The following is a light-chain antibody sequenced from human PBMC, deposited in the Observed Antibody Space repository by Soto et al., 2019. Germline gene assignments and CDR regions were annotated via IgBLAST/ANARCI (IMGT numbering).Light chain of an antibody. Sequence: EIVLTQSPGTLSLSPGERATLSCRASQSVSSSYLAWYQQKPGQAPRLLIYGASSRATGIPDRFSGSGSGTDFKLTISRLEPDDFAVYYCQQYGSSPPWTFGQGTKVEIK. V-gene: IGKV3-20*01. J-gene: IGKJ1*01. CDR2: GAS. CDR1: QSVSSSY. CDR3: QQYGSSPPWT.